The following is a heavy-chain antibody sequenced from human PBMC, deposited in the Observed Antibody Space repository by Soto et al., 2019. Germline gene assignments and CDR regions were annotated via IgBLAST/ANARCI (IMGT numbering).Heavy chain of an antibody. D-gene: IGHD6-19*01. CDR3: AKSLGSSGPYYFDY. Sequence: VQLVQSGAEVKKPGSSVKVSCKASGGTFSSYAISWVRQAPGQGLEWVSAISGSGGSTYYADSVKGRFTISRDNSKNTLYLQMNSLRAEDTAVYYCAKSLGSSGPYYFDYWGQGTLVTVSS. CDR1: GGTFSSYA. J-gene: IGHJ4*02. CDR2: ISGSGGST. V-gene: IGHV3-23*04.